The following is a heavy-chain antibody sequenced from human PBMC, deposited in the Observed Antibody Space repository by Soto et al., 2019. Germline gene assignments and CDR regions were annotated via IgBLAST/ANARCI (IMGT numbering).Heavy chain of an antibody. CDR1: GFSVSNTY. V-gene: IGHV3-53*01. CDR2: IYNVGTS. J-gene: IGHJ6*02. Sequence: GRSLRLSCAVSGFSVSNTYVSWVRQAPGKGLEWVAVIYNVGTSFYVESVKGRFTVSRDIAQNMVFLQMNSLRAEDTAVYFCARDRSRQTSETGHSYYYAMDVGGQGNTVTVSS. CDR3: ARDRSRQTSETGHSYYYAMDV. D-gene: IGHD6-6*01.